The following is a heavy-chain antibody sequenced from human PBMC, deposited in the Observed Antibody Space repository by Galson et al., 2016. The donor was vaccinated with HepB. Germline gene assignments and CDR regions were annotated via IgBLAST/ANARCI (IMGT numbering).Heavy chain of an antibody. CDR2: ISSNSNYM. CDR3: ARNPHSTNWIGAEYFPY. Sequence: SLRLSCAASGFTFSGYGMNWVRQTPAKGLEWVSSISSNSNYMYYADSVRGRFTISRDNAKNSLYLQMNSLTAEDTAVYYCARNPHSTNWIGAEYFPYWGQGTLVTVSS. V-gene: IGHV3-21*01. CDR1: GFTFSGYG. J-gene: IGHJ1*01. D-gene: IGHD6-13*01.